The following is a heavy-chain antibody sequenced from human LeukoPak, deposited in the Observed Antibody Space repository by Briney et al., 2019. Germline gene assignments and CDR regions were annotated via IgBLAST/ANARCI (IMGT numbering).Heavy chain of an antibody. CDR3: ARVAPTGIAAP. CDR1: GYTFTSYD. Sequence: ASVKVSFKASGYTFTSYDINWGRQATGQGLEWMGWMNPNSGNTGYAQKFQGRVTMTRNTSISTAYMELSSLRSEDTAVYYCARVAPTGIAAPWGQGTLVTVSS. D-gene: IGHD6-13*01. V-gene: IGHV1-8*01. CDR2: MNPNSGNT. J-gene: IGHJ5*02.